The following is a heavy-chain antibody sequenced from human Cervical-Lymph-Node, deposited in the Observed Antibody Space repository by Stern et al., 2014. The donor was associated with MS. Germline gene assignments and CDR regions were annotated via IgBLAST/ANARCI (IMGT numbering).Heavy chain of an antibody. V-gene: IGHV2-70*04. CDR1: GFSLTTTGIR. CDR2: IDWDDST. CDR3: ARTPTYRFAFDV. D-gene: IGHD3-10*01. J-gene: IGHJ3*01. Sequence: QVTLRDSGPALVRPTQTLTLTCTFSGFSLTTTGIRVSWIRQPPGKALEWLARIDWDDSTFYSTSLRTRLIISKDTSKNQVVLTMTNVDPADTATYYCARTPTYRFAFDVWGQGTVVIVSS.